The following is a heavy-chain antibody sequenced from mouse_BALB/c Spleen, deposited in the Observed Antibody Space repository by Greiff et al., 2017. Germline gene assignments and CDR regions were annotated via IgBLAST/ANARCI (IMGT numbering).Heavy chain of an antibody. CDR1: GYTFTDYA. CDR3: ARGYDAYYYAMDY. CDR2: ISTYYGDA. D-gene: IGHD2-14*01. Sequence: VKLQESGAELVRPGVSVKISCKGSGYTFTDYAMHWVKQSHAKSLEWIGVISTYYGDASYNQKFKGKATMTVDKSSSTAYMELARLTSEDSAIYYCARGYDAYYYAMDYWGQGTSVTVSS. J-gene: IGHJ4*01. V-gene: IGHV1S137*01.